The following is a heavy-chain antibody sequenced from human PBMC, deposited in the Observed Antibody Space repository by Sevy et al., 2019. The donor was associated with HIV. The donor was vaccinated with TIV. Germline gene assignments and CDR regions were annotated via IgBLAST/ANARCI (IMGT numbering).Heavy chain of an antibody. Sequence: GGSLRLSCAASRFTFSTYDIHWVRQAPGKGLEWVAVISHDGSYQYYTDSVKGRFTISRDESKNKADLQMNSLRADDSGVYYCAKGQGYDYIWGNERSEYYFDYWGQGTLVTVSS. CDR1: RFTFSTYD. V-gene: IGHV3-30*18. CDR3: AKGQGYDYIWGNERSEYYFDY. J-gene: IGHJ4*02. CDR2: ISHDGSYQ. D-gene: IGHD3-16*01.